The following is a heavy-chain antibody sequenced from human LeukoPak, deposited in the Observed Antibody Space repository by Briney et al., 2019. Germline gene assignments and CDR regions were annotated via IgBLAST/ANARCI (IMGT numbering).Heavy chain of an antibody. CDR2: ISGSGGST. Sequence: GGSLRLSCAASGFPFSRYAMSWVRQAPGKGLEWVSAISGSGGSTYYADSVKGRFTISRDNSKNTLYLQMNSLRAEDTAVYYCAKDRVSGYKYYFDYWGRGTLGTVSS. CDR3: AKDRVSGYKYYFDY. CDR1: GFPFSRYA. J-gene: IGHJ4*02. V-gene: IGHV3-23*01. D-gene: IGHD3-22*01.